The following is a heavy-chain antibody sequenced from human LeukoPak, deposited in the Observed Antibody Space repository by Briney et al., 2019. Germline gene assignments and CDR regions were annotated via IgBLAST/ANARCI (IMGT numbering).Heavy chain of an antibody. CDR1: GGSMSSKY. Sequence: SETLSLTCTVSGGSMSSKYWSWIRQPPGKGLEWIGYVYYTGGTDYHPSLKTRTTISIDTSKNQFSLKLSSVTAADTAVYYCARGITVVRGPRFDPWGQGTLVTVSS. J-gene: IGHJ5*02. D-gene: IGHD3-10*01. CDR3: ARGITVVRGPRFDP. CDR2: VYYTGGT. V-gene: IGHV4-59*08.